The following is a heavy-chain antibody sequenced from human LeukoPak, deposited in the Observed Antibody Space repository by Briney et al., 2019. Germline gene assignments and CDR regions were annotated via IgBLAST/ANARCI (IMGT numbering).Heavy chain of an antibody. CDR1: GFTFSNYV. V-gene: IGHV3-23*01. CDR2: IRSSGDST. J-gene: IGHJ4*02. D-gene: IGHD5-24*01. CDR3: ASGVEATMSGYFDY. Sequence: GGTLRLSCAASGFTFSNYVMNWVRQAAGKGLEWVSTIRSSGDSTYYADSVMVRFTIFRDNSKNTLYLQMNSLRAEYTGVYYCASGVEATMSGYFDYWGQGTLVTVSS.